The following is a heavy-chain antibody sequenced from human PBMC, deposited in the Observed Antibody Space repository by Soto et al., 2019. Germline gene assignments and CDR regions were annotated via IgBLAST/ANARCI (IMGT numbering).Heavy chain of an antibody. Sequence: QVQLVESGGGVVQPGRSLRLSCAASGFTFSSYAMHWVRQAPGKGLEWVAVISYDGSNKYYADSVKGRFTISRDNSKNTVYLQMNSLRAEDTAVYYCARERVGTLDYWGQGTLVTVSS. J-gene: IGHJ4*02. CDR3: ARERVGTLDY. CDR1: GFTFSSYA. V-gene: IGHV3-30-3*01. CDR2: ISYDGSNK.